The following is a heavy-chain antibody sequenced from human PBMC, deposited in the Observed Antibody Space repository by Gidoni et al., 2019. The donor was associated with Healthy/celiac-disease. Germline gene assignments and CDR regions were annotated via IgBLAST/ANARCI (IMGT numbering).Heavy chain of an antibody. J-gene: IGHJ6*02. CDR2: IYPGDSDT. CDR3: ARSGPGSSPFLYYYYYYGMDV. Sequence: EVQLVQSGAEVKKPGESLKISCKGSGYSFTSYWIGWVRQMPGKGLEWMGIIYPGDSDTRYSPSFQGQVTISADKSISTAYLQWSSLKASDTAMYYCARSGPGSSPFLYYYYYYGMDVWGQGTTVTVSS. CDR1: GYSFTSYW. D-gene: IGHD6-6*01. V-gene: IGHV5-51*01.